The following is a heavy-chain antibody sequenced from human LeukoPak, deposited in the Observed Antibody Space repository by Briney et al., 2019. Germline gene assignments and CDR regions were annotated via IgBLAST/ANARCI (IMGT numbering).Heavy chain of an antibody. J-gene: IGHJ6*02. V-gene: IGHV4-39*07. CDR3: ARDRVRYFDWLPDYYYYYGMDV. Sequence: SETLSLTCTVSGGSISSSSYYWGWIRQPPGKGLEWIGSIYYSGSTYYNPSLKSRVTISVDTSKNQFSLKLSSVTAADTAVYYCARDRVRYFDWLPDYYYYYGMDVWGQGTTVTVSS. CDR2: IYYSGST. CDR1: GGSISSSSYY. D-gene: IGHD3-9*01.